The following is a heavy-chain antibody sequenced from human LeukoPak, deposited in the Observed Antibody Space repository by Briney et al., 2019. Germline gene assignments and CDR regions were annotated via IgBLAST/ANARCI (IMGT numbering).Heavy chain of an antibody. CDR3: ARDGDSTFDY. CDR2: IYSGGST. Sequence: PGGSLRLSCAASGFTFDDYGMSWVRQAPGKGLEWVSVIYSGGSTYYADSVKGRFTISRDNSKNTLYLQMNSLRAEDTAVYYCARDGDSTFDYWGQGTLVTVSS. V-gene: IGHV3-53*01. J-gene: IGHJ4*02. D-gene: IGHD2-21*02. CDR1: GFTFDDYG.